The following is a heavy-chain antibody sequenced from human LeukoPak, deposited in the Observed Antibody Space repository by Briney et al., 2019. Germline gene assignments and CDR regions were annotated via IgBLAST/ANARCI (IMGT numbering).Heavy chain of an antibody. V-gene: IGHV1-18*01. D-gene: IGHD6-13*01. J-gene: IGHJ4*02. CDR2: ISAYNGNT. CDR1: GYTFTSYG. CDR3: ARVIAAAGDLEY. Sequence: ASVKLSCKASGYTFTSYGISWVRQAPGQGLEWMGWISAYNGNTNYAQKLPGRVTMTTDTSTSTAYMELRSLRSDDRAVYYCARVIAAAGDLEYWGPGNLGTVSS.